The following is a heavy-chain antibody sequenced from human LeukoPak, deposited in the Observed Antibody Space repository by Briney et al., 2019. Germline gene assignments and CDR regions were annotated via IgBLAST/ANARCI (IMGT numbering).Heavy chain of an antibody. CDR3: AREGYCSGGSCYLYNWFDP. V-gene: IGHV4-59*01. D-gene: IGHD2-15*01. CDR1: GGSISSYY. Sequence: KPSETLSLTCTVSGGSISSYYWSWIRQPPGKGLEWIGYIYYSGSTNYNPSLKSRVTISVDTSKNQFSQKLSSVTAADTAVYYCAREGYCSGGSCYLYNWFDPWGQGTLVTVSS. CDR2: IYYSGST. J-gene: IGHJ5*02.